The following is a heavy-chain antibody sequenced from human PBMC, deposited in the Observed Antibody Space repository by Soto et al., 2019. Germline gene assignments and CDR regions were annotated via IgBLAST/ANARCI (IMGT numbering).Heavy chain of an antibody. CDR2: IYYSGNT. V-gene: IGHV4-61*01. D-gene: IGHD3-22*01. J-gene: IGHJ4*02. Sequence: SETLSLTCTVSGGSVSSGSYYWSWIRQPPGKGLEWIGYIYYSGNTNYNPSLKSRVTISVDTSKNQFSLKLSSVTAADTAVYYCARRDYYDSSGYPPFDYWGQGTLVTVSS. CDR3: ARRDYYDSSGYPPFDY. CDR1: GGSVSSGSYY.